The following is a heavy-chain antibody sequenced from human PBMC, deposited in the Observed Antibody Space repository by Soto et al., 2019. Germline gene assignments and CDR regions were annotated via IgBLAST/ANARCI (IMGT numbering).Heavy chain of an antibody. V-gene: IGHV4-59*01. CDR3: ARGVGSSPPRY. Sequence: SETLSLTCTLSGGSIRVYYWSWVRQPPGHELEWIGYIYASGSPYYNPSLRSRVTISADTSKNQISLKLTSPTAADTAVYYCARGVGSSPPRYWGRGTLVTVSS. J-gene: IGHJ4*02. CDR1: GGSIRVYY. D-gene: IGHD1-26*01. CDR2: IYASGSP.